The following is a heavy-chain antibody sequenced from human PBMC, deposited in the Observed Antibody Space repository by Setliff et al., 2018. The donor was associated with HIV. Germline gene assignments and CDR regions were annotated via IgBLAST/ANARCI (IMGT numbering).Heavy chain of an antibody. CDR1: GRSFSGYY. J-gene: IGHJ3*01. CDR3: ARGWGHDGFDL. D-gene: IGHD7-27*01. CDR2: INHSGGT. Sequence: KTSETLSLTCAVYGRSFSGYYWDWIRQSPGKGLEWIGEINHSGGTNYNPSLKSRVTMSIDTSKNQFSLNVSSVTAADTAVYYCARGWGHDGFDLWGQGTMFPVSS. V-gene: IGHV4-34*01.